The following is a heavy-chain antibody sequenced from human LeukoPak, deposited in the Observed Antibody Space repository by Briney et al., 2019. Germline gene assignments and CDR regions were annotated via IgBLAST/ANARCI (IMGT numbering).Heavy chain of an antibody. CDR3: ARQLFAAAGTRFDY. CDR2: IYYSGST. Sequence: SETLSLTCTVSGGSISSSSYYWGWIRQPPGKGLEWIGSIYYSGSTYYNPSLKSRVTISVDTSKNQFSLKLSSVTAADTAVYYCARQLFAAAGTRFDYWGQGTLVTVSS. V-gene: IGHV4-39*01. J-gene: IGHJ4*02. D-gene: IGHD6-13*01. CDR1: GGSISSSSYY.